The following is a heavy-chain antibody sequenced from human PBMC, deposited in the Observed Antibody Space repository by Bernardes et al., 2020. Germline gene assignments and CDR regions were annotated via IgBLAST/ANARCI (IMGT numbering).Heavy chain of an antibody. CDR1: GINFDDCT. V-gene: IGHV3-43*01. J-gene: IGHJ6*02. Sequence: GGSLRLSCATSGINFDDCTLHWVRQGPGKGLEWVSLITWDGSDTFYADSVKGRFTISRDNTDKSLHLQMNSLRVDDSALYYCVAASGTINYYGLDVWGQGTTVTVSS. CDR3: VAASGTINYYGLDV. CDR2: ITWDGSDT. D-gene: IGHD6-13*01.